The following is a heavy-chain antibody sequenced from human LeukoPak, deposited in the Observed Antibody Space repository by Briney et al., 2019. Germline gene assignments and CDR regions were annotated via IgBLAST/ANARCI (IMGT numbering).Heavy chain of an antibody. J-gene: IGHJ5*02. CDR1: GFTFSTYA. V-gene: IGHV3-23*01. CDR2: ISGSFIGT. CDR3: AKKYSTGLDP. D-gene: IGHD1-26*01. Sequence: PGGSLRLSCAASGFTFSTYAMSWVRQAPGKGLEWVSAISGSFIGTYYADSVKGRFTISRDTSKNTLYLQMNSLRVEDTAVYYCAKKYSTGLDPWGQGTLVTVSS.